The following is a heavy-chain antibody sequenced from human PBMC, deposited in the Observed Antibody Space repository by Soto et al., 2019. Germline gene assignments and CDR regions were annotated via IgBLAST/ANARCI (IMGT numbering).Heavy chain of an antibody. D-gene: IGHD3-10*01. CDR2: IATYKSNR. CDR3: ATVLRGVVNWFDP. CDR1: GDTFTNFG. J-gene: IGHJ5*02. V-gene: IGHV1-18*01. Sequence: HLVQSGPEVKKPGASITVSCKTSGDTFTNFGLSWVRQAPGQGLEWMGWIATYKSNRNYAQKFQGRRTLTTDNSTSTAYMGLKSPRYDDTAVYYCATVLRGVVNWFDPWGQGTLVTVSS.